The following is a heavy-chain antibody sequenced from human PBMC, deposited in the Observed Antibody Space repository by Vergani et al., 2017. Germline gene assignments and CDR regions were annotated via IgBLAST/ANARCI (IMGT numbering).Heavy chain of an antibody. CDR2: ISGGGVST. CDR1: GFSFNGSA. V-gene: IGHV3-23*01. D-gene: IGHD3-22*01. J-gene: IGHJ4*02. Sequence: EVQLLESGGGLVQPGGSLRLSCTDSGFSFNGSAMSWVRQAPRKGLEWVSAISGGGVSTYYADSVKGRGTMSRDNSKNTLYLQMNSLRAEDTAVYYCAKLPNYYDRSDYWGQGTLVTVSS. CDR3: AKLPNYYDRSDY.